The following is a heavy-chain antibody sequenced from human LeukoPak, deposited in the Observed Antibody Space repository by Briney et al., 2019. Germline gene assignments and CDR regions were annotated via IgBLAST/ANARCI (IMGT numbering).Heavy chain of an antibody. D-gene: IGHD1-26*01. CDR3: ARDHPSGSSHFDY. J-gene: IGHJ4*02. CDR2: ISSNGGST. V-gene: IGHV3-64*02. CDR1: GFTFSSYA. Sequence: GGSLRLSCAASGFTFSSYAMHWVRQAPGKGLEYVSAISSNGGSTYYADSVKGRFTISRDNSKNTLYLQMGSLRAEDMAVYYCARDHPSGSSHFDYWGQGTLVTVSS.